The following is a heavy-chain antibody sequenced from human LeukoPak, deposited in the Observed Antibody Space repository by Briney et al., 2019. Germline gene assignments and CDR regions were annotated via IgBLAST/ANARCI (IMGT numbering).Heavy chain of an antibody. CDR2: ISGSGGST. V-gene: IGHV3-23*01. J-gene: IGHJ3*01. CDR1: GFTFSSYA. Sequence: PGGSLRLSCAASGFTFSSYAMSWVRQAPGKGLEWVSAISGSGGSTYYADSVKGRFTISRDNSKNTLYLQMNSLRAEDTAVYYCARDRGRFGIAEQWGQGTMVTVSS. D-gene: IGHD6-13*01. CDR3: ARDRGRFGIAEQ.